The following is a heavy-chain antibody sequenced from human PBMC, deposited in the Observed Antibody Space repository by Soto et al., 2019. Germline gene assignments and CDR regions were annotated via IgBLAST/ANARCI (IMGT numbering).Heavy chain of an antibody. CDR2: ISSDGSSK. V-gene: IGHV3-30*18. CDR1: GFTLTNNR. J-gene: IGHJ6*02. CDR3: AKDRGLAESGRWSHYYYGMDV. Sequence: PGGSLRLSCVASGFTLTNNRMHWVRQAPGQGLEWVSVISSDGSSKYYGDSVRGRFTISRDNSKNTLFLEMNSLRSEDTAVYYCAKDRGLAESGRWSHYYYGMDVWGQVTTGTVSS. D-gene: IGHD1-26*01.